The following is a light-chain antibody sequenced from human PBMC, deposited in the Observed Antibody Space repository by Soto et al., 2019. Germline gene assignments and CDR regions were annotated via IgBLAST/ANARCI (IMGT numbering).Light chain of an antibody. Sequence: QSALTQPPSASGSPGQSVTISCTGTSSDVGAYNYVSWYQQHPGKAPKLMIYEVSKRPSGVPDRFSGSKSDNMASLTVSGLQAEDEAHYYCCSYAGSNNWVFGGGTQLTVL. CDR1: SSDVGAYNY. J-gene: IGLJ3*02. V-gene: IGLV2-8*01. CDR3: CSYAGSNNWV. CDR2: EVS.